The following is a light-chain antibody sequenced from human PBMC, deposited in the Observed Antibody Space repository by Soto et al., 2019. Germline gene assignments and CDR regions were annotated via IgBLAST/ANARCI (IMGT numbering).Light chain of an antibody. J-gene: IGKJ1*01. Sequence: DIVMTQSPDSLAVSLGERATINCKSSQSVLYSSNNKNYLAWYQQKPGQPPKLLIYWASTRESGVPDRFSGSASGTDFTLTIRSLQAQDVAVYYCQQYYSTPWTFGQGTKVEIK. V-gene: IGKV4-1*01. CDR1: QSVLYSSNNKNY. CDR3: QQYYSTPWT. CDR2: WAS.